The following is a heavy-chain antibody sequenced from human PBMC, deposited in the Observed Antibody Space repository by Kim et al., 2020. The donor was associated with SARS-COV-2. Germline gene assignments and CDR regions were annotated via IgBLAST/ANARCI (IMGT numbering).Heavy chain of an antibody. J-gene: IGHJ1*01. V-gene: IGHV4-39*01. CDR3: ATTSPIYYDSSGLQH. Sequence: SETLSLTCTVSGASISSSSYYWGWIRQPPGKGLEWIGSIYYSGSTYYNPSLKSRVTISVDTSKNQFSLKLSSVTAADTAVYYCATTSPIYYDSSGLQHWGQSALGTVSS. CDR1: GASISSSSYY. D-gene: IGHD3-22*01. CDR2: IYYSGST.